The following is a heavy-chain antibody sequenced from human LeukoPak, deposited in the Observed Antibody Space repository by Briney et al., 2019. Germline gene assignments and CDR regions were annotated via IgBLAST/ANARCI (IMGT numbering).Heavy chain of an antibody. V-gene: IGHV1-69*06. J-gene: IGHJ6*03. Sequence: SVKVSCKASGYTFSKFYIHWVRQAPGQGLEWMGGIIPIFGTANYAQKFQGRVTITADKSTSTAYMELSSLRSEDTAVYYCASSPLRDGYNYPYYYYYMDVWGKGTTVTVSS. CDR3: ASSPLRDGYNYPYYYYYMDV. CDR1: GYTFSKFY. CDR2: IIPIFGTA. D-gene: IGHD5-24*01.